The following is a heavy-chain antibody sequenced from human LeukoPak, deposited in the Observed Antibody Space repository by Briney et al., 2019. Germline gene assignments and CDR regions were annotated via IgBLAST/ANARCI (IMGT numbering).Heavy chain of an antibody. V-gene: IGHV3-7*01. CDR2: MDPSGSHK. Sequence: GGSLRLSCAASEFIFNRSWMNWARQAPGKGLEWVANMDPSGSHKRYVDSVKGRFTISKDNPETSLYLDMYDLRAEDTAIYYCAIWTSGNYWGQGTLVTVSS. J-gene: IGHJ4*02. D-gene: IGHD1-1*01. CDR3: AIWTSGNY. CDR1: EFIFNRSW.